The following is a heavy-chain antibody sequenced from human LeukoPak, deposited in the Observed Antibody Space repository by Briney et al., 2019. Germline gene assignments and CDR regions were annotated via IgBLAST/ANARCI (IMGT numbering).Heavy chain of an antibody. CDR1: GFTFTNYA. J-gene: IGHJ4*02. CDR3: AKDQSGYCANGICYTRDPYFDY. Sequence: PGGSLRLSCAASGFTFTNYALSWVRQAPGKGLEWVSSISVSGGSTHSADSVKGRFTISRDNSKNTLYLQMNSLRAEDTAMYYCAKDQSGYCANGICYTRDPYFDYWGLGTLVTVSS. CDR2: ISVSGGST. V-gene: IGHV3-23*01. D-gene: IGHD2-8*01.